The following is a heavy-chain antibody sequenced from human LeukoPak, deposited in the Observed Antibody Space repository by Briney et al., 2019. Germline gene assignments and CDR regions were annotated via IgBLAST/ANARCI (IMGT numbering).Heavy chain of an antibody. CDR1: GGSISSTTYY. CDR3: ARHEASYFYYYMDV. Sequence: ASAALSLTCTVSGGSISSTTYYWAWIRQPRGMGLEGIVSFYYGETTYYNPSLESRVTISVDTSKNQFSLRLNSVTAADTAVYYCARHEASYFYYYMDVWGAGTTVIVSS. CDR2: FYYGETT. J-gene: IGHJ6*03. V-gene: IGHV4-39*01.